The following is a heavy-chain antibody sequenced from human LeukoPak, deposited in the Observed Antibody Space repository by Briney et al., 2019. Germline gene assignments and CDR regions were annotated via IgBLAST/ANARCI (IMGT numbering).Heavy chain of an antibody. J-gene: IGHJ4*02. CDR1: GYTFTSYD. D-gene: IGHD3-10*01. CDR2: MNPNSGNT. V-gene: IGHV1-8*01. CDR3: ARAVTMVRGVSGY. Sequence: ASVKVSCKASGYTFTSYDINWVRQATGQGLEWMGWMNPNSGNTGYAQKFQGRVTMTRNTSISTAYMELSSLRSEDTAVYYCARAVTMVRGVSGYWGQGTLVTVSS.